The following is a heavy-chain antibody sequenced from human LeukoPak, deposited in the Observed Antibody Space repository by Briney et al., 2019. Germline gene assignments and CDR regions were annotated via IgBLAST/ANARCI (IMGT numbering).Heavy chain of an antibody. D-gene: IGHD4-17*01. Sequence: GASVRDSSKISVDTLNDLSIHWVRQPPGKGLEWMGPFDPEHGETTHTQKFQSRVTITEDTFTDTSYMERSSLTSEDTAVYFCATAGPLTYDDGDSVFAFDVWGQGTMVTVSS. CDR1: VDTLNDLS. J-gene: IGHJ3*01. V-gene: IGHV1-24*01. CDR2: FDPEHGET. CDR3: ATAGPLTYDDGDSVFAFDV.